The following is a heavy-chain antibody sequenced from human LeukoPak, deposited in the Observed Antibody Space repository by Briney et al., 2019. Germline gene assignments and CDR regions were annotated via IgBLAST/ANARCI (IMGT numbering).Heavy chain of an antibody. D-gene: IGHD6-13*01. J-gene: IGHJ5*02. Sequence: PSETLSLTXTVSGGSINGYYWSWIRQPAGKGLEWIGRIYNSESINYNPSLKSRVTMSIDTSKSQFSLKLNSVTAADTAVYYCARDRSSSYTRDWFDPWGQGALVTVSS. CDR3: ARDRSSSYTRDWFDP. V-gene: IGHV4-4*07. CDR2: IYNSESI. CDR1: GGSINGYY.